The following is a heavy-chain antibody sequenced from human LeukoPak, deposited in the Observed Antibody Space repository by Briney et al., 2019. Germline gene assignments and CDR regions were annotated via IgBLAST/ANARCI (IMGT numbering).Heavy chain of an antibody. D-gene: IGHD5-18*01. J-gene: IGHJ6*02. Sequence: ASVKVSCKASGYTFTNYYMHWVRQAPGQGLEWMGKINPGDYNTNYAQNFQGRVTITRDTSASTAYMELSSLRSEDTAVYYCARGVGYNYGLYYQYGMDVWGQGTTVTVSS. CDR3: ARGVGYNYGLYYQYGMDV. CDR1: GYTFTNYY. CDR2: INPGDYNT. V-gene: IGHV1-46*01.